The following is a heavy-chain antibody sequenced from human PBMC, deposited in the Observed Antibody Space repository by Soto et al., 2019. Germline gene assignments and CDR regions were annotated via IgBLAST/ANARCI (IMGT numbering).Heavy chain of an antibody. Sequence: LSLTCTVSGASISGFYWSWIRKSAGKGLEWIGRIYATGTTDDNPSLKSRVMMSVDTSKKQFSLKLRSVTAADTAVYYCVRDGTKTLRDWFDPWGQGISVTVSS. D-gene: IGHD1-1*01. CDR1: GASISGFY. J-gene: IGHJ5*02. CDR2: IYATGTT. CDR3: VRDGTKTLRDWFDP. V-gene: IGHV4-4*07.